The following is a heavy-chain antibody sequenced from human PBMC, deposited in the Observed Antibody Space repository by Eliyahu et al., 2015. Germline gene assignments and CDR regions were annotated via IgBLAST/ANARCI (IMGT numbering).Heavy chain of an antibody. D-gene: IGHD3-22*01. CDR2: IYTSGST. J-gene: IGHJ4*02. V-gene: IGHV4-4*07. CDR3: ASGSYYDSSGSYFDY. Sequence: QVQLQESGPGLVKPSETLSLTCTVSGGSISSYYWSWIRQPAGKGLEWIGRIYTSGSTNYNPSLKSRVTMSVDTSKNQFSLKLSSVTAADTAVYYCASGSYYDSSGSYFDYWGQGTLVTVSS. CDR1: GGSISSYY.